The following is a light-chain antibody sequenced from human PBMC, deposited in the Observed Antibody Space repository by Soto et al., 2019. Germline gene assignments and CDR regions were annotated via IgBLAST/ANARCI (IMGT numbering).Light chain of an antibody. Sequence: LTQPPSASGTPGQRVTISCSGSSSNIGSNTVNWYQQLPGTAPKLLIYSNNQRPSGVPDRFSGSKSGTSASLAISGLQSEDEADYYCAAWGDSLNGPVFGGGTKVTVL. CDR1: SSNIGSNT. J-gene: IGLJ2*01. V-gene: IGLV1-44*01. CDR2: SNN. CDR3: AAWGDSLNGPV.